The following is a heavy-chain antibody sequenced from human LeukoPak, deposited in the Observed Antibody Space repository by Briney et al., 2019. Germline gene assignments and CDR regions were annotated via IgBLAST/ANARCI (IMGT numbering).Heavy chain of an antibody. CDR2: IYWNGEQ. V-gene: IGHV2-5*01. CDR3: AHMTWDNDFSIDS. D-gene: IGHD1-1*01. CDR1: GFSLTSSGVG. J-gene: IGHJ4*02. Sequence: ESGPTLVEPTQTLTLTCAFSGFSLTSSGVGVGWIRQPPGKALEWLSLIYWNGEQRYSPSLRSRLTITKDTSRNQVVLSMTHMDPVDAGTYYCAHMTWDNDFSIDSWGPGTLVTVSS.